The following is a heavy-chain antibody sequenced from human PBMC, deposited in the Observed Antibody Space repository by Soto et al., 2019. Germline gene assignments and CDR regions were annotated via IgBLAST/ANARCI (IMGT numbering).Heavy chain of an antibody. Sequence: SETLSLTCTVSGGSISSYYWSWIRQPPGKGLEWIGYIYYSGSTNYNPSLKSRVTISVDTSKNQFSLKLSSVTAADTPVYYCARDHIGSFDYWGQGTLVTVSS. CDR2: IYYSGST. D-gene: IGHD5-12*01. J-gene: IGHJ4*02. CDR3: ARDHIGSFDY. V-gene: IGHV4-59*01. CDR1: GGSISSYY.